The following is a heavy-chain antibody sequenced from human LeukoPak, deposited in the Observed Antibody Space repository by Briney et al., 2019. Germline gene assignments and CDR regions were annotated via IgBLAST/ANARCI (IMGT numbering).Heavy chain of an antibody. CDR3: GIKYYYGSGSYSRFDP. J-gene: IGHJ5*02. Sequence: GASVKVSCKASGYTFTSYDINWVRQATGQGLEWMGWMNPNSGNTDYAQKFQGRVTMTRNTSISTGYMELRSLRSEDRAVDYCGIKYYYGSGSYSRFDPWGQGTLVTVSS. CDR1: GYTFTSYD. CDR2: MNPNSGNT. V-gene: IGHV1-8*01. D-gene: IGHD3-10*01.